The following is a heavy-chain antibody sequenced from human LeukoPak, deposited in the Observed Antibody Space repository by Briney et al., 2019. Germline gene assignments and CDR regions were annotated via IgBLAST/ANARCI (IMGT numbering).Heavy chain of an antibody. CDR1: GYTFTSYG. CDR2: ISAYNGNT. CDR3: ARDRETMIVVAITPYWFDP. D-gene: IGHD3-22*01. Sequence: GASVKVSCKASGYTFTSYGISWVRQAPGQGLEWMGWISAYNGNTNYAQKLQGRVTMTTDTSTSTAYMELRSLRSDDTAVYYCARDRETMIVVAITPYWFDPWGQGTLVTVSS. J-gene: IGHJ5*02. V-gene: IGHV1-18*01.